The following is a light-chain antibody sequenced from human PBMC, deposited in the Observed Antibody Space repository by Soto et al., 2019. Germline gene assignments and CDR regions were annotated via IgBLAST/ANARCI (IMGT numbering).Light chain of an antibody. V-gene: IGKV3-20*01. CDR1: QRVASN. CDR3: QQFSSYPLT. CDR2: DAS. Sequence: IVLTQSPGTLSLSPGERGALSCRASQRVASNLAWYQQKPGQAPRLLIYDASSRATGIPDRFSGGGSGTDFTLTISRLEPEDFAVYYCQQFSSYPLTFGGGTKVDIK. J-gene: IGKJ4*01.